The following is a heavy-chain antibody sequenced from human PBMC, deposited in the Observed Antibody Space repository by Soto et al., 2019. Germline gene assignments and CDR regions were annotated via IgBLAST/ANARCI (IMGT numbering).Heavy chain of an antibody. CDR1: GFSLSTRGVG. V-gene: IGHV2-5*02. Sequence: QITLKESGPTLVKHTQTLTLTCTFSGFSLSTRGVGVGWIRQPPGKALEWLALIYWDGFKHYSPSLESRLTIREDTAKNQVVLTMTNMDPVDTATYYCAHKGGGDRILDYWGQGTLVTVSS. CDR3: AHKGGGDRILDY. J-gene: IGHJ4*02. D-gene: IGHD3-16*01. CDR2: IYWDGFK.